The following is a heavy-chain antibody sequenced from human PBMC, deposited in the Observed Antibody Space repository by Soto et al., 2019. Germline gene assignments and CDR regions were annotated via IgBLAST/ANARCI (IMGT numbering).Heavy chain of an antibody. Sequence: GESLKISCKGAGYSFTSYWIGWVRQMAGKGLEWMGIIYPGDSDTRYSPSFQGQVTISADKSISTAYLQWSSLKASDTAMYYCVTPHEAGKNQYAMDLSGQGTPAPASS. D-gene: IGHD6-19*01. CDR3: VTPHEAGKNQYAMDL. J-gene: IGHJ6*01. CDR2: IYPGDSDT. CDR1: GYSFTSYW. V-gene: IGHV5-51*01.